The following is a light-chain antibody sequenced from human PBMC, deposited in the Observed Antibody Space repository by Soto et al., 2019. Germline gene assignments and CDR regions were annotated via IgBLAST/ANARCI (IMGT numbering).Light chain of an antibody. CDR3: QHSSGAQYT. CDR1: QSISIF. Sequence: DIQMTQSPSSLSAFVGDRVTITCRASQSISIFLNWYQQKPGKAPELLIYAASSLQIGVPSRFSGSGSGTDFTLTISSLQPEDFATYYCQHSSGAQYTFGQGTKLEIK. V-gene: IGKV1-39*01. CDR2: AAS. J-gene: IGKJ2*01.